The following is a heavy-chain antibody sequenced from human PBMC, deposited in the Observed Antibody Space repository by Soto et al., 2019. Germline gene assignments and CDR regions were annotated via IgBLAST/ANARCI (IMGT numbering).Heavy chain of an antibody. V-gene: IGHV3-23*01. D-gene: IGHD3-22*01. Sequence: GGSLRLSCAASGFTFSSYAMSWVRQAPGKGLEWVSAISGSGGSTYYADSVKGRFTISRDNSKNTLYLQMNSLRAEDTAVYYCAKDSPYYYDSSGYYSLIAFDAFDIWGQGTMVTVSS. CDR1: GFTFSSYA. CDR3: AKDSPYYYDSSGYYSLIAFDAFDI. J-gene: IGHJ3*02. CDR2: ISGSGGST.